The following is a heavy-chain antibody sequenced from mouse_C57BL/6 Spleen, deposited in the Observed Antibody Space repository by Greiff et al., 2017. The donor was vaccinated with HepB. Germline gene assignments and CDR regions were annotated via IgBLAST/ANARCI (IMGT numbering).Heavy chain of an antibody. V-gene: IGHV3-6*01. Sequence: EVKLEESGPGLVNPSQSLSLTCSVTGYSITSGYYWNWIRQFPGNKLEWMGYISYDGSNNYNPSLKNRISITRDTSKNQFFLKLNSVTTEDTATYYCASYEYAAYYAMGYWGEGTSVTVSS. D-gene: IGHD2-4*01. CDR1: GYSITSGYY. CDR3: ASYEYAAYYAMGY. J-gene: IGHJ4*01. CDR2: ISYDGSN.